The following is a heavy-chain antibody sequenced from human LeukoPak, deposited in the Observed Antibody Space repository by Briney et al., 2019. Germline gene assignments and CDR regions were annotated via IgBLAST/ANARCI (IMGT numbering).Heavy chain of an antibody. CDR2: ITPIFGTA. CDR3: ARAASMYSSSWYWDY. V-gene: IGHV1-69*05. CDR1: GGTFSSYA. J-gene: IGHJ4*02. D-gene: IGHD6-13*01. Sequence: GASVKVSCKASGGTFSSYAISWVRQAPGQGLEWMGGITPIFGTANYAQKFQGRVTITTDESTSTAYMELSSLRSEDTAVYYCARAASMYSSSWYWDYWGQGTLVTVSS.